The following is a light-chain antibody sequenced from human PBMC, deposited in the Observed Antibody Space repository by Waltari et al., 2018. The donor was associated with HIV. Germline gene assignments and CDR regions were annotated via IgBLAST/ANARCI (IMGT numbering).Light chain of an antibody. Sequence: QSVLTQPPSVSGAPGQRVTISCTGSSSNIRAGYGVHWYQQLPGTAPKLLIYGTTNRPSAVPYRFSGSKSGTSASLAITGLQAEDEADYYCQSYDSSLSGSVFGGGTKLTVL. CDR1: SSNIRAGYG. J-gene: IGLJ3*02. CDR3: QSYDSSLSGSV. CDR2: GTT. V-gene: IGLV1-40*01.